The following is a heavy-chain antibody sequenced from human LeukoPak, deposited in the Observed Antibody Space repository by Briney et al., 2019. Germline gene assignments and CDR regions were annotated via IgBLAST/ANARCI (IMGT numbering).Heavy chain of an antibody. D-gene: IGHD2-2*01. CDR1: GYSISSGYY. CDR3: ARAVGYCSSTSCYVGAFDI. Sequence: SETLSLTCAVPGYSISSGYYWGWIRQPPGKGLEWIGSIHHSGSTYYNPSLKSRVTISVDTSKNQFSLKLSSVTAADTAVYYCARAVGYCSSTSCYVGAFDIWGQGTKVTVSS. J-gene: IGHJ3*02. CDR2: IHHSGST. V-gene: IGHV4-38-2*01.